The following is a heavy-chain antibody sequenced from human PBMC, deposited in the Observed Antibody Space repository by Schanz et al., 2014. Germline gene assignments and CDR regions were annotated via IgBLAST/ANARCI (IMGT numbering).Heavy chain of an antibody. J-gene: IGHJ4*02. D-gene: IGHD5-18*01. CDR1: GFTFRGYA. Sequence: EVQLLESGGGLVQPGGSLRLSCAASGFTFRGYAMSWVRQAPGRGLEWVSIISGSSGNTYYADAVRGRFTISRDNSKTTVYLQMNSLRAEDTAVYYCAKDAENTAMITDYFDYWGQGTLVTVSS. CDR3: AKDAENTAMITDYFDY. V-gene: IGHV3-23*01. CDR2: ISGSSGNT.